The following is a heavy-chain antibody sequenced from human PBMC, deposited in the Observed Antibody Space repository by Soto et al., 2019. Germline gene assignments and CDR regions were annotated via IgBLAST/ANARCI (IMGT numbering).Heavy chain of an antibody. J-gene: IGHJ3*02. D-gene: IGHD3-22*01. V-gene: IGHV4-39*01. CDR1: GGSISSSSHY. CDR3: ARPYYDSSGYWGAMDI. Sequence: PSETLSLTCTVSGGSISSSSHYWARIRQPPGKGLEWIGSIYYDGSTHYYPSLESRVTISADMSKNQFSLRLNSVTAADTAVYYCARPYYDSSGYWGAMDIWGQGTMVTVSS. CDR2: IYYDGST.